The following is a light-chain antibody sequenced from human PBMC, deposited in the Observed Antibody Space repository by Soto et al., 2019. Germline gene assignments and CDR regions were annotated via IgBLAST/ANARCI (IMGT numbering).Light chain of an antibody. J-gene: IGKJ2*01. Sequence: EVVLTQSPVTLSLSPGERASLSCRASQSVTSSYLAWYQQKPGQAPRLLIYSASSRATGVPDRFSGSGSATDFTLTISRVEPEDFAVYYCQQYGSSRNTFGQGTKVDIK. CDR3: QQYGSSRNT. CDR2: SAS. V-gene: IGKV3-20*01. CDR1: QSVTSSY.